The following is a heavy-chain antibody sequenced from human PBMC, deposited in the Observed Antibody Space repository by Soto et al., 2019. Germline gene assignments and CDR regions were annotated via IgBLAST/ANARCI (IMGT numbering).Heavy chain of an antibody. V-gene: IGHV3-30*18. CDR2: ISDDGSNK. J-gene: IGHJ6*02. Sequence: GSLRLSCAASGFTFSNYGMHWVRQAPGKGLEWVAFISDDGSNKYYADSMKGRFTMSRDNSKSTLYLQMNSLRVEDTAVYYCTKRRNVLRFLEWSSGMEVWGQGTTVTVSS. CDR3: TKRRNVLRFLEWSSGMEV. CDR1: GFTFSNYG. D-gene: IGHD3-3*01.